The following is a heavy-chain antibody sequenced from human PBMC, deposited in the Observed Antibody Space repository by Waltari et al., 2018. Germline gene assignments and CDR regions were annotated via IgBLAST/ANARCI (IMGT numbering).Heavy chain of an antibody. J-gene: IGHJ4*02. CDR1: VSPTSSCNY. CDR2: IYTSGST. CDR3: ARELGN. Sequence: QVQLQESGPGLVKPSQTLSPTCAVSVSPTSSCNYWTWIRQPAGKGLEWIGLIYTSGSTNYNPSLKSRVTISVDASKNQFSLKLSSVTAADTAVYYCARELGNWGQGTLVTVSA. V-gene: IGHV4-61*02.